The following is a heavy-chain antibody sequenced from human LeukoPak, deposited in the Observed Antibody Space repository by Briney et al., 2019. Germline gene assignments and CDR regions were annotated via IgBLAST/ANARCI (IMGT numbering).Heavy chain of an antibody. CDR1: GFTFSSYA. Sequence: GGSLRHSCPASGFTFSSYAMSWVRQAPGKGLEWVSAISGSGGSTYYADAVKGRLTISRDNSKIWLYLEMNSLRAEDTAVYYGAKGEYGSGLYDFDYWGQGTLVTVSS. CDR2: ISGSGGST. V-gene: IGHV3-23*01. D-gene: IGHD3-10*01. CDR3: AKGEYGSGLYDFDY. J-gene: IGHJ4*02.